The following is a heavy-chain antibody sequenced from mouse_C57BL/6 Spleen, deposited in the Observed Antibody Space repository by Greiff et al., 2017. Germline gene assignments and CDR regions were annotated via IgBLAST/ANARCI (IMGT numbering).Heavy chain of an antibody. V-gene: IGHV1-55*01. D-gene: IGHD1-1*01. CDR3: AREVRYYGSSYYWYFDV. J-gene: IGHJ1*03. CDR1: GYTFTSYW. Sequence: QVQLQQPGAELVKPGASVKMSCKASGYTFTSYWITWVKQRPGQGLEWIGDIYPGSGSTNYNEKFKSKATLTVDTSSSTAYMQLSSLTSEDSAVYYCAREVRYYGSSYYWYFDVWGTGTTVTVSS. CDR2: IYPGSGST.